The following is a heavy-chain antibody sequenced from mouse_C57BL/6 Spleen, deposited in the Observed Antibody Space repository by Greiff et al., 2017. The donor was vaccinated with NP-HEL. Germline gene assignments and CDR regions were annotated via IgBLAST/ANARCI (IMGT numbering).Heavy chain of an antibody. CDR3: AREYDYVYAMDY. J-gene: IGHJ4*01. CDR2: IDPNSGGT. CDR1: GYTFPSYW. Sequence: QVQLKQPGAELVKPGASVKLSCKASGYTFPSYWMHWVKQRPGRGLGWIGRIDPNSGGTKYNEKFKSKATLTVDKPSSTAYMQLSSLTSEDSAVYYCAREYDYVYAMDYWGQGTSVTVSS. V-gene: IGHV1-72*01. D-gene: IGHD2-4*01.